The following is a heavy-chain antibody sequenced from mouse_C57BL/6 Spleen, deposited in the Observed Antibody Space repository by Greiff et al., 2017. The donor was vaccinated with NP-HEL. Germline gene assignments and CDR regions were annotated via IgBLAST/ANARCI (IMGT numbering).Heavy chain of an antibody. D-gene: IGHD3-2*02. CDR3: VKAVGLRMDY. V-gene: IGHV7-4*01. CDR1: GFTFTDYY. Sequence: EVKLVESGGGLVQPGASLRLSCAASGFTFTDYYMSWVRQPPGKAPAWLALIRNKANGYTTEYTASVKGRFTISRDNSQNILYLQMNTLRAEDSATYYCVKAVGLRMDYWGQGTSVTVSS. J-gene: IGHJ4*01. CDR2: IRNKANGYTT.